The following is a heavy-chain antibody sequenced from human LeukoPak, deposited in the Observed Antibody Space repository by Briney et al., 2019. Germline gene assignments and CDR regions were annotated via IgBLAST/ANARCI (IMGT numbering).Heavy chain of an antibody. Sequence: GTSVKVSCKASGYTFTSYGISWVRQAPGQGLEWMGWISAYNGNTNYAQKLQGRVTMTTDTSTSTAYMELRSLRSDDTAVYYCARVGLGGNYYYYGMDVWGQGTTVTVSS. D-gene: IGHD1-26*01. J-gene: IGHJ6*02. V-gene: IGHV1-18*01. CDR1: GYTFTSYG. CDR3: ARVGLGGNYYYYGMDV. CDR2: ISAYNGNT.